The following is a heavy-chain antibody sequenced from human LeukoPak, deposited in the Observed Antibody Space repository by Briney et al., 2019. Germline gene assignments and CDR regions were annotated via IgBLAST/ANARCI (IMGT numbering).Heavy chain of an antibody. D-gene: IGHD3/OR15-3a*01. CDR3: AKDWTGTKPFDL. J-gene: IGHJ2*01. CDR2: IYSGGST. Sequence: PGGSLRLSCAASEFSVGSNYMTWVRQAPGKGLEWVSLIYSGGSTYYADSVKGRFTISRDNSKSTLYVQMNSLRAEDTAVYYCAKDWTGTKPFDLWGRGTLVTVSS. V-gene: IGHV3-66*01. CDR1: EFSVGSNY.